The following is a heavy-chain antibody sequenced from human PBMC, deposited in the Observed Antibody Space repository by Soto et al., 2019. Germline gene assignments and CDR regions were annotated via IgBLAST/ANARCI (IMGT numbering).Heavy chain of an antibody. J-gene: IGHJ5*02. D-gene: IGHD2-2*01. V-gene: IGHV4-31*03. CDR1: GGSISSGRYY. CDR3: ARMHSSSTIDP. CDR2: IYSSGNT. Sequence: QVQLQESGPGLVKPSQTLSLTCTVSGGSISSGRYYWIWIRQYPGKGLEWIAYIYSSGNTYYNPSLKTRLTSSEDTSKNQFSLRLSSVTAADTAVYYWARMHSSSTIDPWGQGTLVTVSS.